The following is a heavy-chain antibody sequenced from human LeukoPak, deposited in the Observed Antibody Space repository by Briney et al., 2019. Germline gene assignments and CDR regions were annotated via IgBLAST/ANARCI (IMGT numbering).Heavy chain of an antibody. Sequence: ASQTLSLTGTVSGPSISSYYWSWIRQPPGKGLEWIGYIYYSGSTNYNPSLKSRVTISVDTSKNQFSLKLSSVTAADTAVYYCAKHYMGSSYNRAVDYWGQGTLVTVSS. CDR1: GPSISSYY. D-gene: IGHD3-10*01. J-gene: IGHJ4*02. CDR2: IYYSGST. CDR3: AKHYMGSSYNRAVDY. V-gene: IGHV4-59*08.